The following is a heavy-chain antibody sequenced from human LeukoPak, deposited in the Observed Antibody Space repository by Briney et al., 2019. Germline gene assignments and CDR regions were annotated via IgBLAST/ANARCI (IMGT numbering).Heavy chain of an antibody. J-gene: IGHJ5*02. CDR1: GGSFSGYY. Sequence: SETLSLTCAVYGGSFSGYYWSWIRQPPGKGLEWIGEIDHSGSTIYNPSLKSRVTISVDTSKNQFSLKLSSVTAADTAVYYCTLSPQVRGSSPRSNWLDPWGQGSLVIVSS. CDR2: IDHSGST. CDR3: TLSPQVRGSSPRSNWLDP. D-gene: IGHD5-12*01. V-gene: IGHV4-34*01.